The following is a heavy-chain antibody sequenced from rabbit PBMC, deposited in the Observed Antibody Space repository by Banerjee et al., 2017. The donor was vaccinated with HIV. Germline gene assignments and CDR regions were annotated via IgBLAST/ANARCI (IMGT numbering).Heavy chain of an antibody. CDR2: IYNGDGST. CDR1: GFSFSSGYD. D-gene: IGHD1-1*01. CDR3: MGSSGPHKL. J-gene: IGHJ4*01. V-gene: IGHV1S47*01. Sequence: QEQLVESGGGLVQPEGSLTLTRTASGFSFSSGYDMCWVRQAPGKGPEWIACIYNGDGSTYYASWVNGRFSISRENTQNTVSLKMTSLTAADTATYFCMGSSGPHKLWGPGTLVTVS.